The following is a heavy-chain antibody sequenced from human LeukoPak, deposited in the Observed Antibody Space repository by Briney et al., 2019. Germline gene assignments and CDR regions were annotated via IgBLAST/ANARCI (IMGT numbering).Heavy chain of an antibody. CDR2: IWYDGSNK. CDR1: GFTFGSYG. CDR3: ARSLGLRIGPNFDY. Sequence: PGGSLRLSCAASGFTFGSYGMHWVRQAPGKGLEWVAVIWYDGSNKYYADSVKGRFTISRDNSKNTLYLQMNSLRAEDTAVYYCARSLGLRIGPNFDYWGQGTLVTVSS. D-gene: IGHD2/OR15-2a*01. V-gene: IGHV3-33*01. J-gene: IGHJ4*02.